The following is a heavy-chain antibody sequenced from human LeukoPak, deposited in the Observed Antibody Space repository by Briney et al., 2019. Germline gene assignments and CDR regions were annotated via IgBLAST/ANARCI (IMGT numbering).Heavy chain of an antibody. CDR3: ASSGSYNMFDY. J-gene: IGHJ4*02. D-gene: IGHD1-26*01. Sequence: ASETLSLTCTVSGGSISSGSYYWSWIRQPAGKGLEWIGRIYTSGSTNYNPSLKSRVTISVDTSKNQFSLKLSTVTAADTAVYYCASSGSYNMFDYWGQGTLVTVSS. CDR1: GGSISSGSYY. CDR2: IYTSGST. V-gene: IGHV4-61*02.